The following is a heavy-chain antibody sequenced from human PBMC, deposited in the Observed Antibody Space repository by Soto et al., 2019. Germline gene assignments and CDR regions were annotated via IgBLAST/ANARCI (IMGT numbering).Heavy chain of an antibody. D-gene: IGHD5-12*01. V-gene: IGHV1-69*13. CDR1: GGAFSSYA. CDR3: ARVSGYDYPTSYGMDV. J-gene: IGHJ6*02. Sequence: SVKVSCKASGGAFSSYAISWVRQAPGQGLEWMGGIIPIFGTANYAQKFQGRVTITADESTSTAYMELSSLRSEDTAVYYCARVSGYDYPTSYGMDVWGQGTTVTVSS. CDR2: IIPIFGTA.